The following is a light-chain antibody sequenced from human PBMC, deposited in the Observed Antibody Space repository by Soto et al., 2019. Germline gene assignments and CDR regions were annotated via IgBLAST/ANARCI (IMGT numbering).Light chain of an antibody. V-gene: IGKV3-11*01. Sequence: EVVLTQSPGTLSFSPGGRATLSCRASQSVSRRLAWYQQRPGQSPRLLISGASMRASGVPVRFIGSGSGTDFTLTITRLEPEDFAVYYCQQSNNWPWTFGQGTKVDIK. CDR2: GAS. CDR1: QSVSRR. CDR3: QQSNNWPWT. J-gene: IGKJ1*01.